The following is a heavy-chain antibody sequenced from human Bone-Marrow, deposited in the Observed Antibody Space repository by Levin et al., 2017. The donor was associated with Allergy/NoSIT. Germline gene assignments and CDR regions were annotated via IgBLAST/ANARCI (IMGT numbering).Heavy chain of an antibody. J-gene: IGHJ3*02. CDR1: GGSISSGGYY. CDR3: ARAHYGETTPGAFDI. V-gene: IGHV4-31*02. CDR2: IYYSGSGST. Sequence: KPSETLSLTCTVSGGSISSGGYYWSWIRQHPGKGLEWIGYIYYSGSGSTYYNPSLKSRVTISVDTSKTQFSLRLSSVTAADTAVYYCARAHYGETTPGAFDIWGQGTMVTVSS. D-gene: IGHD4-17*01.